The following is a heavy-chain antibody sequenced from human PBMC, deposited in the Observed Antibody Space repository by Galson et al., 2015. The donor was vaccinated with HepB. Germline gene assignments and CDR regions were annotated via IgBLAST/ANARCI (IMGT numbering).Heavy chain of an antibody. J-gene: IGHJ4*02. CDR1: GFIFSSHG. V-gene: IGHV3-49*04. Sequence: SLRLSCAASGFIFSSHGMYWVRQAPGKGLEWVGFIRSKAYGGTTEYAASVKGRFTISRDDSKSIAYLQMNSLKTEDTAVYYCTRAKYYYGSGTPDYWGQGTLVTVSS. CDR2: IRSKAYGGTT. CDR3: TRAKYYYGSGTPDY. D-gene: IGHD3-10*01.